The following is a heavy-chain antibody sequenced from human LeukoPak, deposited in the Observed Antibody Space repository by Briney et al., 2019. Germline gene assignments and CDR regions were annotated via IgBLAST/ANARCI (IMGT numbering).Heavy chain of an antibody. CDR2: IYPGDSDT. CDR1: GFSFTNYW. D-gene: IGHD5-12*01. Sequence: GESLKISCKGSGFSFTNYWIGWVRQMPGKGLEWMGIIYPGDSDTRYSPSFQGQVTISADKSTSTAYLQWSSLKASDTAMYYCARRGSYSGHGYDYWGQGTLVTVSS. CDR3: ARRGSYSGHGYDY. J-gene: IGHJ4*02. V-gene: IGHV5-51*01.